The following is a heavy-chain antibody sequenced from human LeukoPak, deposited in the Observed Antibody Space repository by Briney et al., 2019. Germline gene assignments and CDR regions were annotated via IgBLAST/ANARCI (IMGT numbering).Heavy chain of an antibody. D-gene: IGHD2-15*01. CDR1: GGSISSYY. V-gene: IGHV4-59*08. CDR2: IYYSGST. Sequence: SETLSLTCTVSGGSISSYYWSWIRQPPGKGLEWIGYIYYSGSTNYNPSLKSRVTISVDTSKNQFSLKLRSVTAADTAVYYCARHGGSGTDDALDIWGQGTMVTVSS. J-gene: IGHJ3*02. CDR3: ARHGGSGTDDALDI.